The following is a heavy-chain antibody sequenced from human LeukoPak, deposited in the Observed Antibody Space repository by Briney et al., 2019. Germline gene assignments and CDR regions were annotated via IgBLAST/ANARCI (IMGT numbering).Heavy chain of an antibody. CDR2: INPSGGST. Sequence: GASVKVSCKASGYTFTSYYMHWVRQAPGQGLEWMGIINPSGGSTSYAQKFQGRVTMTRDMSTSTVYMELSSLRSEDTAVYYCARSPAQIANYYYMDVWGKGTTVTVSS. J-gene: IGHJ6*03. CDR3: ARSPAQIANYYYMDV. D-gene: IGHD6-13*01. V-gene: IGHV1-46*01. CDR1: GYTFTSYY.